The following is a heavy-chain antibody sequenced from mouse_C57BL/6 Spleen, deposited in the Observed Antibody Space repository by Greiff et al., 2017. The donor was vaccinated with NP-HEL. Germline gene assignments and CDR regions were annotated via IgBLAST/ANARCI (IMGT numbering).Heavy chain of an antibody. D-gene: IGHD2-3*01. CDR1: GFSFNTYA. CDR3: VRGDGSYFDY. Sequence: EADGGLVQPKGSLKLSCAASGFSFNTYAMNWVRQAPGKGLEWVARIRSKSNNYATYYADSVKDRFTISRDDSESMLYLQMNNLKTEDTAMYYCVRGDGSYFDYWGQGTTLTVSS. V-gene: IGHV10-1*01. CDR2: IRSKSNNYAT. J-gene: IGHJ2*01.